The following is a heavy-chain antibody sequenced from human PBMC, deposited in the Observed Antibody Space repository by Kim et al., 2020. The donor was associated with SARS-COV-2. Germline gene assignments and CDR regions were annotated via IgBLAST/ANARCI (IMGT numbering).Heavy chain of an antibody. D-gene: IGHD5-12*01. V-gene: IGHV4-30-2*01. Sequence: HNPSLKGRVTISVDRSNDQFSLKLGSVTPADTAVYYCARVVAGSWFDPWGQGTLVTVSS. J-gene: IGHJ5*02. CDR3: ARVVAGSWFDP.